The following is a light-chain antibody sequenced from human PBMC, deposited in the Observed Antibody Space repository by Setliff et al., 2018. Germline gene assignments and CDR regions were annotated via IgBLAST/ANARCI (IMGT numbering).Light chain of an antibody. V-gene: IGKV1-13*02. Sequence: AIQLTQSPPSLSASVGDRVTITCRASQGISSAVAWYQQKPGKAPKLLIYDASSLVSGVPSRFSGSGSGTDFTLTISSLQPEDFATYYCQQFNRFPSLTFGGGTKVDIK. CDR3: QQFNRFPSLT. J-gene: IGKJ4*01. CDR2: DAS. CDR1: QGISSA.